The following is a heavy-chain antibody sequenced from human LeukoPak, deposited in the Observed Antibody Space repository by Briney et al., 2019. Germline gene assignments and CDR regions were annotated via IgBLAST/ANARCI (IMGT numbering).Heavy chain of an antibody. CDR2: INHSAST. V-gene: IGHV4-34*01. CDR3: ARTHIVVVPAARLYYYYGMDV. CDR1: GGSFSGYY. Sequence: PSDTLTFTCADYGGSFSGYYWSWIRQPPAKSPDWIGEINHSASTNYNPSLKSRVTISVDPSKNQFSLKLSSVTAADTAVYYCARTHIVVVPAARLYYYYGMDVWGQGTTVTVSS. D-gene: IGHD2-2*01. J-gene: IGHJ6*02.